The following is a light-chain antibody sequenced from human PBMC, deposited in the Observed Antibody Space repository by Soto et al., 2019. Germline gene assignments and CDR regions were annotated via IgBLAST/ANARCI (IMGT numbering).Light chain of an antibody. CDR3: QKYNFWPPLT. Sequence: EIVMTQSPATLSVSPGERATLSCRASQSVNSNLAWYRQKPGQAPRLLISDASTRATGVPARFSGSGSGTEFTLTISSLKSEDSGIYLCQKYNFWPPLTCGGGTKVEIK. J-gene: IGKJ4*01. CDR1: QSVNSN. V-gene: IGKV3-15*01. CDR2: DAS.